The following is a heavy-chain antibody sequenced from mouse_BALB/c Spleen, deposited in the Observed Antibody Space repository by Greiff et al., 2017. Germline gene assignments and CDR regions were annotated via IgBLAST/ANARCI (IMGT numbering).Heavy chain of an antibody. V-gene: IGHV1-69*01. J-gene: IGHJ2*01. Sequence: QVQLQQPGAELVMPGASVKMSCKASGYTFTDYWMHWVKQRPGQGLEWIGAIDTSDSYTSYNQKFKGKATLTVDESSSTAYMQLSSLTSEDSAVYYGARSDYWGQGTTLTVSS. CDR3: ARSDY. CDR2: IDTSDSYT. CDR1: GYTFTDYW.